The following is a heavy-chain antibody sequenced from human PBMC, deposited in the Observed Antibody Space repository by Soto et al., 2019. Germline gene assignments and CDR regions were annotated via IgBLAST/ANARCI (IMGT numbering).Heavy chain of an antibody. D-gene: IGHD6-6*01. CDR2: NYYSGIT. CDR1: GGSISSGGYY. Sequence: PSETLSLTCTVSGGSISSGGYYWTWIRQHPGKGLEWIGYNYYSGITYYNPSLKSRFTISLDTSKNQFSLKLSSVTAADTAVYYCARGSSIAGLYYGMDVWGQGTTVT. CDR3: ARGSSIAGLYYGMDV. J-gene: IGHJ6*02. V-gene: IGHV4-31*02.